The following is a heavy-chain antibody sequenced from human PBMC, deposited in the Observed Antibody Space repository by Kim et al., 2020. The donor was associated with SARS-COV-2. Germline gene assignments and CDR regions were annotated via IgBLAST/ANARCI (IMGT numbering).Heavy chain of an antibody. CDR2: ISAYNGNT. J-gene: IGHJ4*02. CDR1: GYTFTSYG. CDR3: ARGGGLGYCSSTSCYQPDS. Sequence: ASVKVSCKASGYTFTSYGISWVRQAPGQGLEWMGWISAYNGNTNYAQKLQGRVTMTTDTSTSTAYMELRSLRSDDTAVYYCARGGGLGYCSSTSCYQPDSWGQGTLVTVSS. V-gene: IGHV1-18*01. D-gene: IGHD2-2*01.